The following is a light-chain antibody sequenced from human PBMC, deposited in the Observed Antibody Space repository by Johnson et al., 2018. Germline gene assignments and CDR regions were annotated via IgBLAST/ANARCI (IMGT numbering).Light chain of an antibody. CDR3: GTWDSSLSAGNV. CDR1: SSNIGNNY. Sequence: QSVLTQPPSVSAAPGQKVTISCSGSSSNIGNNYVSWYQQLPGTAPKLLIYENNKRPSGIPDRFSGSKSGTSATLCITGLQTWDEADYYCGTWDSSLSAGNVFGTGTKVTVL. J-gene: IGLJ1*01. V-gene: IGLV1-51*02. CDR2: ENN.